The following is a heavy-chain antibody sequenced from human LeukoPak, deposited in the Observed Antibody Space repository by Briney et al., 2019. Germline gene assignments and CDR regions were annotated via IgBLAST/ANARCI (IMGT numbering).Heavy chain of an antibody. V-gene: IGHV1-69*13. Sequence: ASVKVSCKASGYTFTSYGISWVRQAPGQGLEWMGGIIPIFGTANYAQKFQGRVTITADESTSTAYMELSSLRSEDTAVYYCASAVTRGYFDYWGQGTLVTVSS. CDR3: ASAVTRGYFDY. J-gene: IGHJ4*02. CDR1: GYTFTSYG. D-gene: IGHD4-17*01. CDR2: IIPIFGTA.